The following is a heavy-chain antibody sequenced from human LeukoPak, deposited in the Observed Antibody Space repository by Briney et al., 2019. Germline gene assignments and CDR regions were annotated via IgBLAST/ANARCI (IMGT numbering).Heavy chain of an antibody. CDR3: ARDGVCSSTSCYFYYYYGMDV. CDR1: GYTFTGYY. J-gene: IGHJ6*02. V-gene: IGHV1-2*02. CDR2: INPNSGGT. Sequence: ASVTVSCKASGYTFTGYYMHWVRQAPGQGLEWMGWINPNSGGTNYAQKFQGRVTMTRDTSISTAYMELSRLRSDDTAVYYCARDGVCSSTSCYFYYYYGMDVWGQGTTVTVSS. D-gene: IGHD2-2*01.